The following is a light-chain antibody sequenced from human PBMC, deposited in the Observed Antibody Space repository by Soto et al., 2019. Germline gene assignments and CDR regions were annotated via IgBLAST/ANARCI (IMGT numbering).Light chain of an antibody. J-gene: IGKJ5*01. V-gene: IGKV1-39*01. CDR3: QQADTFPIT. Sequence: IQMTQSPSSLSAYVGDRVAITCRASQSISSYLNWYQQKPGKAPKLLIYDASSLESGVPSRFSGSGSGTDFTLTISSLQPEDSAIYYCQQADTFPITFGQGTRLEIK. CDR2: DAS. CDR1: QSISSY.